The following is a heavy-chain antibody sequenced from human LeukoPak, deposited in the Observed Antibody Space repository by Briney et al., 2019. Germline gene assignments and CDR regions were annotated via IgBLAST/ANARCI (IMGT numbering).Heavy chain of an antibody. Sequence: GGSLRLSCAASGFTFSSYSMTWVRQAPGKGLEWVSYITSGGTYIYYADSVKGRFTISTDNAKNSLYLQMNSLRAEDTAVYYCARGDYTTVFDYWGQGALVTVSS. J-gene: IGHJ4*02. CDR1: GFTFSSYS. V-gene: IGHV3-21*01. CDR3: ARGDYTTVFDY. D-gene: IGHD2-2*02. CDR2: ITSGGTYI.